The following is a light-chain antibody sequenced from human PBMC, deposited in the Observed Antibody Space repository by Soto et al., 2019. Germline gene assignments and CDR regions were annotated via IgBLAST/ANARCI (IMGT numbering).Light chain of an antibody. J-gene: IGKJ1*01. V-gene: IGKV1-6*01. CDR3: LQHYNYPPT. CDR2: AAS. CDR1: QGITNS. Sequence: IQMTPSPRSLSLSAGERAPLPCRASQGITNSLVWYQQKPGKAPKLLIYAASSLQTGVPPRFSGSGSGTHFTLTISSLQTEDFATYHCLQHYNYPPTFGQGTKVDIK.